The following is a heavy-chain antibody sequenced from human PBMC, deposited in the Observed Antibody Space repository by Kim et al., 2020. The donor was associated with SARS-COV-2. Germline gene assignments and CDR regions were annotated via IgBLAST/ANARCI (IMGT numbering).Heavy chain of an antibody. CDR2: IYYSGST. CDR1: GGSISSSSYY. CDR3: ARLQRYYDSSGYYYAALGRFDY. V-gene: IGHV4-39*01. Sequence: SETLSLTCTVSGGSISSSSYYWGWIRQPPGKGLEWIGSIYYSGSTYYNPSLKSRVTISVDTSKNQFSLKLSSVTAADTAVYYCARLQRYYDSSGYYYAALGRFDYWGQGTLVTVSS. J-gene: IGHJ4*02. D-gene: IGHD3-22*01.